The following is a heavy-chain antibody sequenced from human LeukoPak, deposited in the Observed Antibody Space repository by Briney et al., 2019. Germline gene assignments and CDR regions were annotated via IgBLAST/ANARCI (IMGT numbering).Heavy chain of an antibody. J-gene: IGHJ3*02. Sequence: SETLSLTCTVSSGSISSYYWSWLRQPPGKGLEWIGQIYYSGGTIYNPSLKSRVTISVDTSKNQFSLKLSSVSAADTAAYYCARHGTGQKAFNIRGQGSMVTVSS. CDR2: IYYSGGT. CDR1: SGSISSYY. D-gene: IGHD1-14*01. V-gene: IGHV4-59*08. CDR3: ARHGTGQKAFNI.